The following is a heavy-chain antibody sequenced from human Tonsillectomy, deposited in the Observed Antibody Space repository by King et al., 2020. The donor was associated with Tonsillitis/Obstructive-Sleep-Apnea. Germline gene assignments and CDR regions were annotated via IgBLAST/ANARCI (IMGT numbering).Heavy chain of an antibody. CDR1: GYTFTSYY. D-gene: IGHD3-3*01. CDR3: ARGFNGRYDFWSGYSPYYYYYMDV. J-gene: IGHJ6*03. CDR2: INPSGGST. Sequence: VQLVQSGAEVKKPGASVKVSCKASGYTFTSYYMHWVRQAPGQGLEWMGIINPSGGSTSYAQKFQGRVTMTRDTSTSTVYMELSSLRSEDTAVYYCARGFNGRYDFWSGYSPYYYYYMDVWGKGTTVTVSS. V-gene: IGHV1-46*01.